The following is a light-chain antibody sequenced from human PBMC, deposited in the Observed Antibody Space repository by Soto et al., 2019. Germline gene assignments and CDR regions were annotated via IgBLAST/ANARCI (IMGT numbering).Light chain of an antibody. Sequence: QSALTQPPSASGSPGHSVTISCTATSSDVGGYNYVSWYQPHPGKAPKLMIYEVSKRPSGVPDRFSGSKSGNTASLTVSGLQPEDEADCYCSSYAGSNNLVFGGVTKLTVL. V-gene: IGLV2-8*01. J-gene: IGLJ2*01. CDR3: SSYAGSNNLV. CDR2: EVS. CDR1: SSDVGGYNY.